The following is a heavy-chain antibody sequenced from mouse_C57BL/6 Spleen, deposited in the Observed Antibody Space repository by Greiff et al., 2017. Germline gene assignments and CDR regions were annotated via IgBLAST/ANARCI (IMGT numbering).Heavy chain of an antibody. V-gene: IGHV1-82*01. D-gene: IGHD1-1*01. CDR3: ARRPGPYYYGSSAFDY. Sequence: QVQLQQSGPELVKPGASVKISCKASGYAFSSSWMNWVKQRPGKGLEWIGRIYPGDGDTNYNGKFKGKATLTADKSSSTAYMQLSSLTSEDSAVYFCARRPGPYYYGSSAFDYWGQGTTLTVSS. J-gene: IGHJ2*01. CDR1: GYAFSSSW. CDR2: IYPGDGDT.